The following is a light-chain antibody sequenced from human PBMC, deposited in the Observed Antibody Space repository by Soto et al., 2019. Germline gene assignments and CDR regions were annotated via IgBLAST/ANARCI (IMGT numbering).Light chain of an antibody. CDR2: WAS. J-gene: IGKJ2*01. CDR3: HQFYTTPYT. CDR1: QSVLYSSNNKNY. Sequence: DIVMTQSPDSLAVSLGERATINCKSSQSVLYSSNNKNYLAWYQQKPGQPPKLLIYWASTWESGVPDRFSGSGSGTDFTLTISSLQAEDVAVYYCHQFYTTPYTFGQGTKLEIK. V-gene: IGKV4-1*01.